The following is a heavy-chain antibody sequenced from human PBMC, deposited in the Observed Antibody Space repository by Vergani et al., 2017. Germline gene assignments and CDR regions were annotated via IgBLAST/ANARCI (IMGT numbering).Heavy chain of an antibody. V-gene: IGHV4-34*11. D-gene: IGHD5-24*01. J-gene: IGHJ4*02. CDR2: IYYSGST. CDR3: ARDRRDFARAYFDY. CDR1: GGSFSGYY. Sequence: QVQLQQWGAGLLKPSETLSLTCAVYGGSFSGYYWSWIRQPPGKGLEWIGDIYYSGSTNYNPSLKSRGTISVDTSKNQFSLKLSSVTAADTAVYYCARDRRDFARAYFDYWGQGTLVTV.